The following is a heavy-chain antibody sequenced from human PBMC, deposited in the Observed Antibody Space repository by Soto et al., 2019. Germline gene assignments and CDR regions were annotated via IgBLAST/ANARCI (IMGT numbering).Heavy chain of an antibody. CDR2: VNPNNGDT. V-gene: IGHV1-8*01. J-gene: IGHJ4*02. D-gene: IGHD3-10*01. CDR1: GYTFSNYD. Sequence: QVQLVQSGAELKKPGASVKVSCKASGYTFSNYDMNWVRQAPGQGPEWIGWVNPNNGDTGYAQKFQGRVTLTTDISTTTACMELTSLRSEDTAIYACAKVSRKGSAIDFDYWGQGTLITVSS. CDR3: AKVSRKGSAIDFDY.